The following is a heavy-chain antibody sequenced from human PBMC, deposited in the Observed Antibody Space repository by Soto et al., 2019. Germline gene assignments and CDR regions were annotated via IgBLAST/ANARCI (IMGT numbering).Heavy chain of an antibody. J-gene: IGHJ2*01. CDR2: ISYDGSNK. CDR1: GFTFSSYA. D-gene: IGHD3-10*01. Sequence: QVQLVESGGGVVQPGGSLRLSCAASGFTFSSYAMHWVRQAPGKGLEWVAVISYDGSNKYYADSVKGRYTISRDNSKNTLYLQMNSRRAEDTAVYYCARVARRSGPLGYWYFDLWGRGTLVTVSS. V-gene: IGHV3-30-3*01. CDR3: ARVARRSGPLGYWYFDL.